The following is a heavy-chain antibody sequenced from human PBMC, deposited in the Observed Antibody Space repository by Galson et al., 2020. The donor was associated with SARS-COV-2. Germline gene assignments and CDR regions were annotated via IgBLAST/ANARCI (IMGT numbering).Heavy chain of an antibody. CDR1: GGSVTNVDYY. V-gene: IGHV4-30-4*01. CDR3: ARGPGGAGWPPFY. J-gene: IGHJ4*02. CDR2: IYYSGST. Sequence: SQTLSLTCTVSGGSVTNVDYYWSWIRQPPGKGLEWIGHIYYSGSTYSNPSLKSRVTISVDPSQNQFSLKLRSVTAADTAVYYCARGPGGAGWPPFYWGQGTLVTVSS. D-gene: IGHD1-26*01.